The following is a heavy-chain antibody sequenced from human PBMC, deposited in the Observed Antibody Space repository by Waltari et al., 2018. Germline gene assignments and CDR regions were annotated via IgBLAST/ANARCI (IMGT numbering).Heavy chain of an antibody. CDR2: IIPIFGTA. J-gene: IGHJ4*02. CDR3: ASSRLLFLAGSSGYDY. V-gene: IGHV1-69*01. D-gene: IGHD3-22*01. Sequence: QVQLVQSGAEVKKPGSSVKVSCKASGGTFSSYAISWVRQAPGQGLEWMGGIIPIFGTANYAQKFQGRVTITADESTSTAYMELSSLRSEDTAVYYCASSRLLFLAGSSGYDYWGQGTLVTVSS. CDR1: GGTFSSYA.